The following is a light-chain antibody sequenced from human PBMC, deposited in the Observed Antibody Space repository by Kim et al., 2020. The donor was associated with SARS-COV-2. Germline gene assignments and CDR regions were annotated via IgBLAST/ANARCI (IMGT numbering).Light chain of an antibody. V-gene: IGKV1-5*03. CDR2: KAS. J-gene: IGKJ2*03. CDR3: QQFDSSPSS. Sequence: SASVGDRVPITCRASQTIGNWLAWYQHKSGKAPKLLIYKASSLESGVPSRFSGSGSGTEFTLTISSLQPDDFATYYCQQFDSSPSSFGQGTKLEIK. CDR1: QTIGNW.